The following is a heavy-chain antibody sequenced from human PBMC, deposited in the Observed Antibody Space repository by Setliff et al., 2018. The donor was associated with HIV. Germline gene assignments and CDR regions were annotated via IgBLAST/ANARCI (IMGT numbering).Heavy chain of an antibody. V-gene: IGHV1-24*01. CDR1: GYTLSELS. J-gene: IGHJ6*02. CDR3: ATTGPDSGSLYGMDV. CDR2: FDPEDGQR. D-gene: IGHD1-26*01. Sequence: GASVKVSCKVSGYTLSELSRHWVRQGPGKGLEWMGGFDPEDGQRIYAQKFQGRVTMTADTSTDTAYMELSSLSFEDTAVYYCATTGPDSGSLYGMDVWGQGTTLTVPS.